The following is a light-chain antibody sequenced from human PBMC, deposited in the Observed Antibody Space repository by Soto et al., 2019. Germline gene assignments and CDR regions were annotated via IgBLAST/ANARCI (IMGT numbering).Light chain of an antibody. V-gene: IGLV2-14*01. CDR1: SSDVGGYNY. CDR2: DVS. J-gene: IGLJ2*01. Sequence: QSALTQPASVSGSPGQSITISCTGTSSDVGGYNYVSWYQQHPGKAPKLMIYDVSNRPSGVSNRFSGSKSGNTASLTISGLHAEDEADYYCSSYTSSSTRVFGVGTKLPVL. CDR3: SSYTSSSTRV.